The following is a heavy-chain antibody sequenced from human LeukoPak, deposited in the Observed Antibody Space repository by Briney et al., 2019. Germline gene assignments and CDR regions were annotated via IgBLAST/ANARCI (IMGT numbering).Heavy chain of an antibody. CDR1: GGSISSGGYS. CDR3: ARGILWFGEFQFDP. D-gene: IGHD3-10*01. CDR2: IYHSGST. V-gene: IGHV4-30-2*01. J-gene: IGHJ5*02. Sequence: SETLSLTCAVSGGSISSGGYSWSWIRQPPGKGLEWIGYIYHSGSTYYNPSLKSQVTISVDTSKSQFSLKLSSVTAADTAVYYCARGILWFGEFQFDPWGQGTLVTVSS.